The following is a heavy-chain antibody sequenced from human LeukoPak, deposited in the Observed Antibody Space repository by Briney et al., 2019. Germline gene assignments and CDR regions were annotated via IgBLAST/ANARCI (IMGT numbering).Heavy chain of an antibody. Sequence: GPLSLSSAASGFPFGSATRTWVGHPPGKEPKWVGSAKSRSAGGTTDYAAPVKGRFTISRDDSKNTLYLEMDSLETEDTAMYYCTTAGVYWGQGTLVTVSS. V-gene: IGHV3-15*01. J-gene: IGHJ4*02. CDR3: TTAGVY. CDR2: AKSRSAGGTT. CDR1: GFPFGSAT. D-gene: IGHD3-10*01.